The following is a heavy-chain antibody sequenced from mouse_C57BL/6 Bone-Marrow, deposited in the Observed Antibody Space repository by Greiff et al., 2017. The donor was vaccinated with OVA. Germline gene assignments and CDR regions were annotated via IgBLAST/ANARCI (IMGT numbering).Heavy chain of an antibody. Sequence: EVQGVESGGGLVKPGGSLKLSCAASGFTFSSYAMSWVRQTPEKRLEWVATISDGGSYTYYPDNVKGRFTISRDNAKNNLYLQMSHLKSEDTAMYYCARVGGYYWVAYWGQGTLVTVSA. D-gene: IGHD2-3*01. V-gene: IGHV5-4*01. CDR1: GFTFSSYA. J-gene: IGHJ3*01. CDR3: ARVGGYYWVAY. CDR2: ISDGGSYT.